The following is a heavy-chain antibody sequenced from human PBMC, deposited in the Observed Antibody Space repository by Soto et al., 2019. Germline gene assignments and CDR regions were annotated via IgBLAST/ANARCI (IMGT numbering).Heavy chain of an antibody. CDR2: ISGSNSDI. D-gene: IGHD5-18*01. Sequence: EVLLVESGGGLVKPGGALRLSCAASGFTFSSYSLNWVRQAPGKGLEWVSLISGSNSDIYYADSVKGRFTISRDNAKNSLYLQMNSLRAEDTAVYYCARGEGYGPFDYWGQGTLVTVSS. CDR3: ARGEGYGPFDY. CDR1: GFTFSSYS. J-gene: IGHJ4*02. V-gene: IGHV3-21*01.